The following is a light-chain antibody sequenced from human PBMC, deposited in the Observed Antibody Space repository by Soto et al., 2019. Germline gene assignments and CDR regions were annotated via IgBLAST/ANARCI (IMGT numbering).Light chain of an antibody. Sequence: SYELTQPPSVSVAPGKTARITCGGNNIGSKSEHWYQQKPGQAPVLVIYYDSDRPSGIPERFPGSNSGNTATLTTSRVEAGDEADYYCQVWDSSSDHVVFGGGTKRTLL. CDR1: NIGSKS. V-gene: IGLV3-21*04. CDR2: YDS. CDR3: QVWDSSSDHVV. J-gene: IGLJ2*01.